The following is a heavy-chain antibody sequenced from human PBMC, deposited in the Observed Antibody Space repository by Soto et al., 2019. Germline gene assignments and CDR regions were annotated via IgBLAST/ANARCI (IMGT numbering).Heavy chain of an antibody. V-gene: IGHV3-23*01. D-gene: IGHD2-2*01. CDR3: ARVPDLDYCRRTSCLYYFDY. CDR2: INSNGDST. CDR1: GFTFSRYV. Sequence: LRLSCVASGFTFSRYVMSWGRQAPGEGLEWVSTINSNGDSTYYADSVKGRFTISRDNSRNSLYLQVNSLRAEDTAVYYCARVPDLDYCRRTSCLYYFDYWGQGALVTVSS. J-gene: IGHJ4*02.